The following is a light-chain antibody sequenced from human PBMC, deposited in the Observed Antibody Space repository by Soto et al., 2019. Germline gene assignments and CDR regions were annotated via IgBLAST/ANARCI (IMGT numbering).Light chain of an antibody. CDR2: SAS. V-gene: IGKV3-15*01. Sequence: EIVLAQSPATLSVSPGERGTLSCRASQSISSLLAWYQQKPGQAPRLLIYSASTRASGIPARFSGSGSGADFTLTISSLQSEDFAVYYCQQYYDWPITFGQGTRLEIK. CDR1: QSISSL. J-gene: IGKJ5*01. CDR3: QQYYDWPIT.